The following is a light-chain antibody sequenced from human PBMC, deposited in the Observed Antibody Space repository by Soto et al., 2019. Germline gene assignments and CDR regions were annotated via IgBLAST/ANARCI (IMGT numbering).Light chain of an antibody. V-gene: IGLV1-44*01. J-gene: IGLJ2*01. CDR2: SNN. CDR3: AGWDDSLNDQV. Sequence: QSVLTQPPSASGTPGQRVPISCSGSSSNIGSNTVNWYQQLPGTAPKLLIYSNNRRPSGVPDRCSGSKSGTSASLAISGLQSEDEADYYCAGWDDSLNDQVFGGGAKLTGL. CDR1: SSNIGSNT.